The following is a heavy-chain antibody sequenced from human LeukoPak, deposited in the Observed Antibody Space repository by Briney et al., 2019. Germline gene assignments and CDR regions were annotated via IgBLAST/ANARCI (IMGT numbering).Heavy chain of an antibody. J-gene: IGHJ4*02. V-gene: IGHV1-46*01. Sequence: ASVKVSCKASGYTFTSYGISWVRQAPGQGLEWMGIINPSGGSTSYAQKFQGRVTMTRDTSTSTVYMELSSLRSEDTAVYYCATPRVDYNQYYFDYWGQGTLVTVSS. CDR1: GYTFTSYG. CDR3: ATPRVDYNQYYFDY. CDR2: INPSGGST. D-gene: IGHD4-11*01.